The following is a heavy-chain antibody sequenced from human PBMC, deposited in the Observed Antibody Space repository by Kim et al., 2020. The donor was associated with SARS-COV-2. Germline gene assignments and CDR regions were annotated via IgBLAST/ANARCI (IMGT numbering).Heavy chain of an antibody. D-gene: IGHD1-7*01. V-gene: IGHV4-30-4*01. Sequence: SETLSLTCSVSGDSISSGDYYWSWVRQSPGRGLEWIGNIYYSGSTYYNPSFEDRVTLSIDTSKNEFSLNLPSVTVADTALYYCVRVTNWNYWFDPWGQGILVTVSS. CDR1: GDSISSGDYY. J-gene: IGHJ5*02. CDR3: VRVTNWNYWFDP. CDR2: IYYSGST.